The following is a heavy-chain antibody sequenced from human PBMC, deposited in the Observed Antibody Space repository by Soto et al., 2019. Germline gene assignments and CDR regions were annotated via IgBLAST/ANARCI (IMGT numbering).Heavy chain of an antibody. CDR2: IKSKTDGGTT. CDR3: TKSGYDYERYYYYGMDV. CDR1: GFTFSNAW. Sequence: EVQLVESGGGLVKPGGSLRLSCAASGFTFSNAWMNWVRQAPGKGLEWVGRIKSKTDGGTTDYAAPVKGRFTISRDDSKNTLYLQMNSLKTEDTAVYYCTKSGYDYERYYYYGMDVWGQGTTVTVSS. V-gene: IGHV3-15*07. J-gene: IGHJ6*02. D-gene: IGHD5-12*01.